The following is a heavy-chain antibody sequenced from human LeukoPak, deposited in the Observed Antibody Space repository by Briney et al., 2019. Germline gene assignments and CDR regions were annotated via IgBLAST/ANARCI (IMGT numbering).Heavy chain of an antibody. CDR1: GFTFSSYG. Sequence: PGGSLRLSCAASGFTFSSYGMHWVRQAPGKGLEWVAFIRYDGSNKYYADSVKGRFTISRDNSKNTLYLQMNSLGAEDTAVYYCAKDLSKELLYRRGKYYFDYWGQGTLATVSS. V-gene: IGHV3-30*02. CDR3: AKDLSKELLYRRGKYYFDY. D-gene: IGHD3-3*01. J-gene: IGHJ4*02. CDR2: IRYDGSNK.